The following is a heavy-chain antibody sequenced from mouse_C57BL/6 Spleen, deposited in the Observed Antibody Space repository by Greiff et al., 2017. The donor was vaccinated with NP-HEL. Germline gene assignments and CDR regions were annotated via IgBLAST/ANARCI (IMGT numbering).Heavy chain of an antibody. CDR1: GYTFTDYY. V-gene: IGHV1-19*01. J-gene: IGHJ4*01. Sequence: EVKLQQSGPVLVKPGASVKMSCKASGYTFTDYYMNWVKQSHGKSLEWIGVINPYNGGTSYNQKFKGKATLTVDKSSSTAYMELNSLTSEDSAVYYCARFDDYDVAMDYWGQGTSVTVSS. CDR3: ARFDDYDVAMDY. D-gene: IGHD2-4*01. CDR2: INPYNGGT.